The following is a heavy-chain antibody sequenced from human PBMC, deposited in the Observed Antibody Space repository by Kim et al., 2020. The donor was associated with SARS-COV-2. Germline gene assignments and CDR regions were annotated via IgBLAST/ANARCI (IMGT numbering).Heavy chain of an antibody. D-gene: IGHD6-13*01. CDR1: GFTFSDYY. V-gene: IGHV3-11*01. J-gene: IGHJ6*02. CDR3: ARVRGAAGPFYYYCYGMDV. CDR2: ISSSGSTI. Sequence: GGSLRLSCAASGFTFSDYYMSWIRQAPGKGLEWVSYISSSGSTIYYADSVKGRFTISRDNAKNSLYLQMNSLRAEDTAVYYCARVRGAAGPFYYYCYGMDVWGQGNPVTVSS.